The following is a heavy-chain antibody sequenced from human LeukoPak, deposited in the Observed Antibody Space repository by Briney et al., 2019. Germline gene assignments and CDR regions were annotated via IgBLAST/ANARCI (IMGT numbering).Heavy chain of an antibody. CDR1: GFTVSSNY. Sequence: PGGSLRLSCAASGFTVSSNYMSWVRQAPGKGLEWVAVISYDGSNKYYADSVKGRFTISRDNSKNTLYLQMNSLRAEDTAVYYCAREGTPGGMDVWGQGTTVTVSS. CDR2: ISYDGSNK. D-gene: IGHD1-1*01. V-gene: IGHV3-30-3*01. CDR3: AREGTPGGMDV. J-gene: IGHJ6*02.